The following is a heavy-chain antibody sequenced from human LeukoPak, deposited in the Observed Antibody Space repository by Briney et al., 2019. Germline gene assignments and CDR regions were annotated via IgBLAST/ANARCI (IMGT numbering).Heavy chain of an antibody. CDR2: FDPEDGET. D-gene: IGHD3-22*01. V-gene: IGHV1-24*01. CDR3: ATESYYYDSSGYKD. CDR1: GYTLTELS. J-gene: IGHJ4*02. Sequence: ASVKVSCKVSGYTLTELSMHWVRQAPGKGLEWMGGFDPEDGETIYAQKFQGRVTKTEDTSTDTAYMELSSLRSEDTAVYYCATESYYYDSSGYKDWGQGTLVTVSS.